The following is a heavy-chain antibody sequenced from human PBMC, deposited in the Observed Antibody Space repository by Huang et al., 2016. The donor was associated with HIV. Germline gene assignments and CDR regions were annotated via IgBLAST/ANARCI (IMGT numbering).Heavy chain of an antibody. Sequence: EVQLVQSGAEVKKPGESLKISCKGSGYSFPTFWIGWVRQLPGKGLECMGIIYPRDSDTIYSPSFQGQVTISADRSASTAYLQWSSLKASDTAMYYCARHVGVYGSASSAFDYWGQGTLVTVSS. CDR3: ARHVGVYGSASSAFDY. D-gene: IGHD3-10*01. CDR1: GYSFPTFW. J-gene: IGHJ4*02. V-gene: IGHV5-51*01. CDR2: IYPRDSDT.